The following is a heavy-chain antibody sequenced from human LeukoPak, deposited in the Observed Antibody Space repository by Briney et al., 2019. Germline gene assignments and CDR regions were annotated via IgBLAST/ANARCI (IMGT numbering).Heavy chain of an antibody. J-gene: IGHJ3*01. CDR1: GGSISSGDYY. V-gene: IGHV4-30-4*08. CDR2: IFYSGNT. CDR3: ATYDFRGGYWAFDF. D-gene: IGHD3-3*01. Sequence: SETLSLTCTVSGGSISSGDYYWSWIRQPPGKGLEWIGYIFYSGNTYYNPSLKSRVIISVDTSKNQFSLKLSSVTAADTAVYYCATYDFRGGYWAFDFWGQGTMVTVSS.